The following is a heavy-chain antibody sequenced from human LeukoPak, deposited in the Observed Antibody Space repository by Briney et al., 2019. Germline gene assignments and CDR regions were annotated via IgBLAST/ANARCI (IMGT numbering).Heavy chain of an antibody. CDR3: TRLKSGSYYGDAFDI. J-gene: IGHJ3*02. Sequence: PGGSLRLSCAASGFTFSGSAMHWVSQASGKGLEWVGRIRSKANSYATAYAASVKGRFTISRDDSKNTAYLQMNSLKTEDTAVYYCTRLKSGSYYGDAFDIWGQGTMVTVSS. D-gene: IGHD1-26*01. V-gene: IGHV3-73*01. CDR2: IRSKANSYAT. CDR1: GFTFSGSA.